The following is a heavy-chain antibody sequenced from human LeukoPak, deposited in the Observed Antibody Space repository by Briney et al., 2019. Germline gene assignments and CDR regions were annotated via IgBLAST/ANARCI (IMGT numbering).Heavy chain of an antibody. CDR1: GGSIRSGNYY. D-gene: IGHD3-22*01. J-gene: IGHJ4*02. CDR3: ARDRGAYYEAYFDY. V-gene: IGHV4-61*02. Sequence: PSETLSLTCSVSGGSIRSGNYYWSWIRQSAGKGLEWIGRIDPSGSINYTPSLKSRVTISVDTSKNQFSLKLSSVTAADTAVYYCARDRGAYYEAYFDYWGQGTLVTVSS. CDR2: IDPSGSI.